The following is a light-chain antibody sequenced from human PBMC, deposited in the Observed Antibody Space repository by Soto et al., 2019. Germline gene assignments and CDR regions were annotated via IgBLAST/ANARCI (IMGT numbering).Light chain of an antibody. CDR2: GAS. CDR3: QQYNKWRS. CDR1: ESVSSS. J-gene: IGKJ1*01. V-gene: IGKV3-15*01. Sequence: EMVMTQSPATLSVSPGERVTLSCRASESVSSSIAWYQQRTGQAPRLLIYGASTRATGIPARFSGSGSGTEFTLTISSLQSEDFAIYYCQQYNKWRSFGQGTKMDIK.